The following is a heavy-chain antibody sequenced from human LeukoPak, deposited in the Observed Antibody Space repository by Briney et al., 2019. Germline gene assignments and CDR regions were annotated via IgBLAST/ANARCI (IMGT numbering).Heavy chain of an antibody. CDR2: IIEKGNA. V-gene: IGHV4-34*01. D-gene: IGHD3-10*01. CDR1: GGSFSSYS. Sequence: SETLSLTCALYGGSFSSYSWSWTWIRQTPEKGLEWIGEIIEKGNANYNPSLKSRVTIDLDTSKNQFSLKLTSMTAADTAMYYCARGYYPPRWYFDLWGRGTLVTVSS. J-gene: IGHJ2*01. CDR3: ARGYYPPRWYFDL.